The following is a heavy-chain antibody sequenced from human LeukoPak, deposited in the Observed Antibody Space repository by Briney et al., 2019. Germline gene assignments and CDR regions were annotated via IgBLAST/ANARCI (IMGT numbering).Heavy chain of an antibody. Sequence: GGSLRLSCAASGFTFSSSGMSWVRQAPGMGLEWVSAISGSGGSTYYADSVKGRFTISRDNSKNTLYLQMSGLRADDTASYYCAKDDTPGDYWGQGTRVTVSS. CDR1: GFTFSSSG. D-gene: IGHD2-15*01. CDR3: AKDDTPGDY. V-gene: IGHV3-23*01. J-gene: IGHJ4*02. CDR2: ISGSGGST.